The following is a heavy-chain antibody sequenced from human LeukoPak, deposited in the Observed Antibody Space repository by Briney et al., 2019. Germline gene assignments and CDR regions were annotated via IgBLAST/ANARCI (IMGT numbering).Heavy chain of an antibody. D-gene: IGHD5-12*01. CDR1: AASFISSSHH. Sequence: KASETLSLTCTASAASFISSSHHWGWIRQSPGKRLEWIGTVYYGRTTYYNPSLDGRVTISLDTSANHFSLQLNSVTAADTAVYYCVRHDGRGGATMGAFDSWGQGSLVTVSS. CDR3: VRHDGRGGATMGAFDS. V-gene: IGHV4-39*01. J-gene: IGHJ5*01. CDR2: VYYGRTT.